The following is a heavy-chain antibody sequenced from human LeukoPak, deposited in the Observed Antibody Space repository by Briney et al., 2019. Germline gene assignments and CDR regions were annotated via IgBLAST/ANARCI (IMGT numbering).Heavy chain of an antibody. V-gene: IGHV1-46*01. J-gene: IGHJ6*02. CDR2: INPSGGST. Sequence: GASVKVSCKASGYTFTSYYMHWVRQALGQGLEWMGIINPSGGSTSYAQKFQGRVTMTRDTSTSTVYMELSSLRSEDTAVYYCARGRSVVVPAAMWALYYYGMDVWGQGTTVTVSS. CDR1: GYTFTSYY. CDR3: ARGRSVVVPAAMWALYYYGMDV. D-gene: IGHD2-2*01.